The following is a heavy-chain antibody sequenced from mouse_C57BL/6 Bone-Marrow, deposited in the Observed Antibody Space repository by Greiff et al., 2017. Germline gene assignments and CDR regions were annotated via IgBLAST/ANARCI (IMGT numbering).Heavy chain of an antibody. D-gene: IGHD1-1*01. V-gene: IGHV1-19*01. CDR1: GYTFTDYY. Sequence: EVKLLESGPVLVKPGASVKMSCKASGYTFTDYYMNWVKQSHGKSLEWIGVINPYNGGTSYNQKFKGKATLTVDKSSSTAYLELNSLTSKDSAVDYCARDYYYGSNYVAWFAYWGQGTLVTVSA. CDR3: ARDYYYGSNYVAWFAY. CDR2: INPYNGGT. J-gene: IGHJ3*01.